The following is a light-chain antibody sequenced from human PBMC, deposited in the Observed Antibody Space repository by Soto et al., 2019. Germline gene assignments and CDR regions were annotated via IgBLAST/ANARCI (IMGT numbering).Light chain of an antibody. J-gene: IGKJ5*01. V-gene: IGKV3-20*01. CDR3: QHHGSSPPIN. CDR1: QSVRGTS. CDR2: DAS. Sequence: DIVLTPSPGTLSLSPVERATLSCRASQSVRGTSLAWYQQKPGQAPRLLIYDASSRATGIPDRFSGGGSGTDFTLTISRLEPEDFAVYYCQHHGSSPPINCGQGTRREIK.